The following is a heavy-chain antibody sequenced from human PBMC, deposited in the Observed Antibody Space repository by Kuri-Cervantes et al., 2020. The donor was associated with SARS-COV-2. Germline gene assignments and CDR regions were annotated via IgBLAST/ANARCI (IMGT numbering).Heavy chain of an antibody. V-gene: IGHV1-46*01. CDR3: ASLGDAGDLSPPFDY. J-gene: IGHJ4*02. CDR1: GYTFTSYY. Sequence: ASVKVSCKASGYTFTSYYMHWVRQAPGQGLEWMGIINPSGGSTTYAQKFQGRVTMTRDTSTSTVYMELSSLRSEDTAVYYCASLGDAGDLSPPFDYWGQGTLVTVSS. D-gene: IGHD3-16*01. CDR2: INPSGGST.